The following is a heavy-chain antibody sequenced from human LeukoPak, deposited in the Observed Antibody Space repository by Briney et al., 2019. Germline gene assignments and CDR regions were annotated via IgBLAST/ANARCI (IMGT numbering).Heavy chain of an antibody. CDR1: GGTFSSYA. D-gene: IGHD6-19*01. CDR2: IIPIFGTA. J-gene: IGHJ3*02. V-gene: IGHV1-69*01. Sequence: SVKVSCKASGGTFSSYAISWVRQAPGQGLEWMGGIIPIFGTANYAQKFQGRVTITADESTSTAYMELSSLRSEDTAVYYCARDQARIAVAGTGGAFDIWGQGTMVTVSS. CDR3: ARDQARIAVAGTGGAFDI.